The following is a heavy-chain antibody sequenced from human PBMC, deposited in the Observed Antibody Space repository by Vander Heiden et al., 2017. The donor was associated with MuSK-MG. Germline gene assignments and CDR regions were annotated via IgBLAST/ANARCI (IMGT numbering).Heavy chain of an antibody. CDR3: AIVYYDSSGYYYLDY. CDR1: GGSISSYY. Sequence: QVQLQESGPGLVKPSETLSLTCTVSGGSISSYYWSWIRQPPGKGLEWIGYIYYSGSTNYNPSLKSRVTISVDTSKNQFSMMLSSVTAADTAVYYCAIVYYDSSGYYYLDYWGQGTLVTVSS. D-gene: IGHD3-22*01. J-gene: IGHJ4*02. CDR2: IYYSGST. V-gene: IGHV4-59*01.